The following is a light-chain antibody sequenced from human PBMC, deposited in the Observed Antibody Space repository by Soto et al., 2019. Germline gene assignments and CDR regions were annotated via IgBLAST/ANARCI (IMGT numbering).Light chain of an antibody. V-gene: IGKV3-20*01. CDR1: QSVSSSY. Sequence: LFLVERSPLSCRASQSVSSSYLAWYQQKPGQAPRLLIYGASSRATGIPDRFSGSGSGTDFTLTISRLEPEDFAVYYCQQYGSSPLTFGGGTKVDIK. J-gene: IGKJ4*01. CDR3: QQYGSSPLT. CDR2: GAS.